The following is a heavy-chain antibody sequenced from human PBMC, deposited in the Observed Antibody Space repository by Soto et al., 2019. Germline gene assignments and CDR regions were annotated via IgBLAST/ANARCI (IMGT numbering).Heavy chain of an antibody. CDR2: IYWNDAK. CDR3: ARGVATPPVFAFAF. V-gene: IGHV2-5*04. Sequence: QITVKGSGPTLVKPTQTLTLTCSLSGISLSTSGVGLGWLRQPPGKALEWLAIIYWNDAKHYSPSLKSRLTTTKDTTKNQAALTVTNLVPVAAGTYHCARGVATPPVFAFAFGDKGPMVTVPS. J-gene: IGHJ3*01. D-gene: IGHD1-20*01. CDR1: GISLSTSGVG.